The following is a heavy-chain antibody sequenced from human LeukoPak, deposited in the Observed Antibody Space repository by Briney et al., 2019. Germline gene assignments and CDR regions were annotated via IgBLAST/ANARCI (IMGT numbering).Heavy chain of an antibody. Sequence: SVKVSCKASGGTFSSYAISWVRQAPGQGLEWMGGIIPIFGTANYAQKFQGRVTITADESTSTAYMELSSLRAEDTAVYYCARDPYTSAYFDYWGQGTLVTVSS. J-gene: IGHJ4*02. CDR1: GGTFSSYA. V-gene: IGHV1-69*13. CDR2: IIPIFGTA. CDR3: ARDPYTSAYFDY. D-gene: IGHD6-25*01.